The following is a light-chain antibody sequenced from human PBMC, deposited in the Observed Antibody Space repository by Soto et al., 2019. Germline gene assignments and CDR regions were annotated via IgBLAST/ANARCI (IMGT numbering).Light chain of an antibody. Sequence: EIVMTQSPATLSVSPGERATLSCRASQSVSSLAWYQQKPGQAPRLLIYDTSTGPTGIPARFSGSGSGTEFTLTISSLQSEDSAVYYCQQYNNWPRTFGRGTKVEIK. CDR1: QSVSS. V-gene: IGKV3-15*01. J-gene: IGKJ1*01. CDR2: DTS. CDR3: QQYNNWPRT.